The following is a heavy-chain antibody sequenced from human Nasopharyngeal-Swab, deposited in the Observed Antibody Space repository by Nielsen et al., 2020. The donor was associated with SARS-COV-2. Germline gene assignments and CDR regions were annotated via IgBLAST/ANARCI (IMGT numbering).Heavy chain of an antibody. J-gene: IGHJ4*02. Sequence: SETLSLTCTVSGGSISSYYWSWIRQPAGKGLEWIGSIYHSGSTYYNPSLKSRVTISVDTSKNQFSLKLSSVTAADTAVYYCARALDYYDSSGYSSPAPYFDYWGQGTLVTVSS. CDR3: ARALDYYDSSGYSSPAPYFDY. V-gene: IGHV4-4*07. D-gene: IGHD3-22*01. CDR2: IYHSGST. CDR1: GGSISSYY.